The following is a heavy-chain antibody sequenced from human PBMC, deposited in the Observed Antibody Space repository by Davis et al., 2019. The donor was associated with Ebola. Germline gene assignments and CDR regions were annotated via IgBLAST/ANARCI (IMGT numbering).Heavy chain of an antibody. CDR1: GFTFSSYA. J-gene: IGHJ6*02. CDR3: AKDQAYYGVDV. V-gene: IGHV3-30*04. Sequence: GGSLRLSCAASGFTFSSYAMHWVRQAPGKGLEWVAVISYDGSNKYYADSVKGRFTISRDNSKTTLYLQMNTLRAEDTAVYYCAKDQAYYGVDVWGQGTTVTVSS. CDR2: ISYDGSNK.